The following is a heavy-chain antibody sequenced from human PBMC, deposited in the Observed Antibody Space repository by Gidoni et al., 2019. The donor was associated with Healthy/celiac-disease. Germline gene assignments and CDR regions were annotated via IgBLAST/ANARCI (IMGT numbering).Heavy chain of an antibody. CDR1: GFTFSSYG. CDR2: IWYDGSNK. V-gene: IGHV3-33*01. Sequence: QVQLVESGGGVVQPGRSLRLSCAASGFTFSSYGLHWVRQAPGKGLEWVAVIWYDGSNKYYADSVKGRFTISRDNSKNTLYLQMNSLRAEDTAVYYCARDGNYDSSGYYPPWGDLYAFDIWGQGTMVTVSS. D-gene: IGHD3-22*01. CDR3: ARDGNYDSSGYYPPWGDLYAFDI. J-gene: IGHJ3*02.